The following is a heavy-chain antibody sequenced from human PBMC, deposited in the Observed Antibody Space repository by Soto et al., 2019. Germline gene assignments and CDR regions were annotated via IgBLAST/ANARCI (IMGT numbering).Heavy chain of an antibody. J-gene: IGHJ4*02. D-gene: IGHD2-8*01. V-gene: IGHV1-69*13. Sequence: SVKVSCKASGGTFSSHAISWVRLAPGQGLQWMGGILPIVGTANYAQKFQGRVTITADESTSTGYMEVSRVRSECTGGYSCANWAAGGCTNGVCKSYFDSWGQGPSVT. CDR3: ANWAAGGCTNGVCKSYFDS. CDR1: GGTFSSHA. CDR2: ILPIVGTA.